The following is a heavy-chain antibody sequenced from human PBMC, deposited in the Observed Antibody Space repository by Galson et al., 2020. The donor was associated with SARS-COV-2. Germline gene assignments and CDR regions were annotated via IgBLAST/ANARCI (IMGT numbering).Heavy chain of an antibody. CDR2: LSGNSVDS. Sequence: GGSLRLSCAASGFNFRVYAMSWVRQAPGKGLEWVSGLSGNSVDSWYTDSVKGRFAISRDYSKNTLYLQMNSLRAEDTAIYYCAKQESPPYNLGVNYYYMDVWGKGTTVTVSS. CDR3: AKQESPPYNLGVNYYYMDV. D-gene: IGHD3-10*01. J-gene: IGHJ6*03. CDR1: GFNFRVYA. V-gene: IGHV3-23*01.